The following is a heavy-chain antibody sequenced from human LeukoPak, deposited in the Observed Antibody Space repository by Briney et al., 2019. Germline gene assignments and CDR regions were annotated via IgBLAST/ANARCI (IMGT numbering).Heavy chain of an antibody. CDR2: IIPILGIA. V-gene: IGHV1-69*04. J-gene: IGHJ5*02. Sequence: SVKVSCKASGGTFSSYAISWVRQARGQGLEWMGRIIPILGIANYAQKFQGRVTITADKSTSTAYMELSSLRSEDTAVYYCARDIYRNWFDPWGQGTLVTVSS. D-gene: IGHD3-3*02. CDR3: ARDIYRNWFDP. CDR1: GGTFSSYA.